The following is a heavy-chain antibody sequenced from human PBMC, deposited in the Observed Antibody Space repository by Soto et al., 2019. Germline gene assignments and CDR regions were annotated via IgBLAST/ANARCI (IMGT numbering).Heavy chain of an antibody. CDR2: IYSGGST. CDR1: GFTVSSNY. Sequence: EVQLVETGGGLIQPGGSLRLSCAASGFTVSSNYMSWVRQAPGKGLEWVSVIYSGGSTYYADSVKGRFTISRDNSKNTLYLQMNSLRAEDTAVYYCARARGDDFWSGYYYYYWGQGTLFTVSS. CDR3: ARARGDDFWSGYYYYY. V-gene: IGHV3-53*02. J-gene: IGHJ4*02. D-gene: IGHD3-3*01.